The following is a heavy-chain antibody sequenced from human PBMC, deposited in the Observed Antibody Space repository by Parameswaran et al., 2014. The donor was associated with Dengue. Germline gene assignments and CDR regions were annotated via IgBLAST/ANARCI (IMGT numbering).Heavy chain of an antibody. D-gene: IGHD3-22*01. CDR2: ISSTSSTI. CDR3: ARVFARSGYYSDY. Sequence: KWIRQPPGKGLEWVSYISSTSSTIYYADSVKGRFTISRDNAKNSLFLQMNSLRDEDTAVYYCARVFARSGYYSDYWGQGTLVTVSS. J-gene: IGHJ4*02. V-gene: IGHV3-48*02.